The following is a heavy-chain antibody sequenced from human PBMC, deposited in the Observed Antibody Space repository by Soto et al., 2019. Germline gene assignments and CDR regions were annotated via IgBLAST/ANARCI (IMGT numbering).Heavy chain of an antibody. J-gene: IGHJ6*02. Sequence: SVMVSCKASGGTFSSYAISWVRQAPGQGLEWMGGIIPIFGTANYAQKFQGRVTITADESTSTAYMELSSLRSEDTAVYYCASPGGYYDSSGPDGPYYYYYGMDVWGQGTTVTVSS. D-gene: IGHD3-22*01. CDR2: IIPIFGTA. CDR1: GGTFSSYA. CDR3: ASPGGYYDSSGPDGPYYYYYGMDV. V-gene: IGHV1-69*13.